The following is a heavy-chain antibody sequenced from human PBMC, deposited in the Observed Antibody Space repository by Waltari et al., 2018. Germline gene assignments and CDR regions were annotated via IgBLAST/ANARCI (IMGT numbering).Heavy chain of an antibody. Sequence: QVQLQESGPGLVKPSETLSLTCAVSGYSISSGYYWGWIRQPPGKGLEWIGSVYHSGSTYYNPSRNGRVTISVDTSNNQFSLKLSSVTAADTAVYYCASGYDFYYYMDVLGKGTTVTVSS. J-gene: IGHJ6*03. CDR2: VYHSGST. CDR3: ASGYDFYYYMDV. CDR1: GYSISSGYY. V-gene: IGHV4-38-2*01. D-gene: IGHD5-12*01.